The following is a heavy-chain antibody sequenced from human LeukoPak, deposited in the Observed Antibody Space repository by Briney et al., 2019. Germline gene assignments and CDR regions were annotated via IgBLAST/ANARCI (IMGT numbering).Heavy chain of an antibody. CDR3: ARVSGRRNWYFDL. CDR2: IYYSGST. Sequence: SETLSLTCTVSGGSISSYYWSWIRQPPGKGLEWIGYIYYSGSTNYNPSLKSRVTISVDTSKNQFSLKLSSVTAADTAVYYCARVSGRRNWYFDLWGRGTLVTVSS. D-gene: IGHD3-10*01. CDR1: GGSISSYY. J-gene: IGHJ2*01. V-gene: IGHV4-59*01.